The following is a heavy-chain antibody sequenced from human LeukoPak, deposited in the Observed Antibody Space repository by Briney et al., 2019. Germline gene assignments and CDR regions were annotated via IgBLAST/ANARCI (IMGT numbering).Heavy chain of an antibody. D-gene: IGHD2-15*01. Sequence: PSQTLSLTCAVSGGSISSGGYSWSWIRQPPGKGLEWIGYIYHSGSTYYNPSLKSRVTISVDRSKNQFSLKLSSVTAADTAVYYCARLSNCGGNSDYWGQGTLVTVSS. CDR2: IYHSGST. V-gene: IGHV4-30-2*01. CDR1: GGSISSGGYS. J-gene: IGHJ4*02. CDR3: ARLSNCGGNSDY.